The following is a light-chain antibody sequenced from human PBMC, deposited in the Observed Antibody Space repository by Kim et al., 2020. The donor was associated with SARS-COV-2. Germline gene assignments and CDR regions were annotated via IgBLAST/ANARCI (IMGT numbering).Light chain of an antibody. CDR2: DVS. V-gene: IGKV2D-29*01. J-gene: IGKJ2*01. CDR1: QSLLHSNGVTY. Sequence: DIVMTQTPLSLSVTPGQPASISCKSSQSLLHSNGVTYLYWYLLKPGQPPHLLIYDVSNRLSGVPDRFSGSGSGTDFTLKISRVEAEDVGVYCCMQTTQIPNTFGQGTKLEI. CDR3: MQTTQIPNT.